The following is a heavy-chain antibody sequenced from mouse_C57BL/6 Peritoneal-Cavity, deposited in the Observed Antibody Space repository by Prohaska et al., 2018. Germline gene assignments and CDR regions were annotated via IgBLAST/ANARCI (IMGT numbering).Heavy chain of an antibody. CDR2: INSDGSAI. D-gene: IGHD2-1*01. CDR3: MRYGNYWYFDV. CDR1: GFTFSGFW. V-gene: IGHV11-2*01. J-gene: IGHJ1*03. Sequence: EVQLLETGGGLVQPGGSRGLSCEGSGFTFSGFWMSWVRQTPGKTLGWIGDINSDGSAINYAPSIKDRFTIFRDNDKSTLYLQMSNARSEDTATYFCMRYGNYWYFDVWGTGTTVTVSS.